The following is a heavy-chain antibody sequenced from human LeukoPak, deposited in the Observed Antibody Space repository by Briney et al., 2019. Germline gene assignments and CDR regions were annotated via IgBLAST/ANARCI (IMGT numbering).Heavy chain of an antibody. CDR3: ARGTGGDGGIDYFDY. CDR2: INPNSAGT. D-gene: IGHD2-21*02. V-gene: IGHV1-2*04. CDR1: GYTFTGYY. J-gene: IGHJ4*02. Sequence: ASVKVSCKASGYTFTGYYMHWVRQAPGQGLEWMGWINPNSAGTNYAQKFQGWVTMTRDTSISTAYMELSWLRSDDTAVYYCARGTGGDGGIDYFDYWGQGTLVTVSS.